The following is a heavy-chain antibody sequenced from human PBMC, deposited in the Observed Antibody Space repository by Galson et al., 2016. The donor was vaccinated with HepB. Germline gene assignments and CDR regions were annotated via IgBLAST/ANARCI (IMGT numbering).Heavy chain of an antibody. CDR1: GYTFSSYA. V-gene: IGHV1-18*01. CDR2: MSTYTDNT. CDR3: ARVPQGGSGWYADYYYGMDV. Sequence: SVKVSCKASGYTFSSYAFTWVRQAPGQGLEWMGWMSTYTDNTNYAQKFQGRVTMTRDTSTSTAYMEVRNLTSDDTAMYYCARVPQGGSGWYADYYYGMDVWGQGTTVIVSS. D-gene: IGHD6-19*01. J-gene: IGHJ6*02.